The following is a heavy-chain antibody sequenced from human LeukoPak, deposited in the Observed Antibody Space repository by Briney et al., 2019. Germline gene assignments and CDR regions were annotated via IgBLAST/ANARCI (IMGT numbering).Heavy chain of an antibody. CDR1: GGSISSGDYY. J-gene: IGHJ4*02. D-gene: IGHD3-22*01. Sequence: SQTLSLTCTVSGGSISSGDYYWSWLPQHPGKGLEWIEYIYYSGSAYYNPTLKSRVTMSVDTSKNQFSLSLSSVTPADTAVYYCSRVSLPANYASSGYYPLDYWGQGTLVTVSS. CDR3: SRVSLPANYASSGYYPLDY. CDR2: IYYSGSA. V-gene: IGHV4-31*03.